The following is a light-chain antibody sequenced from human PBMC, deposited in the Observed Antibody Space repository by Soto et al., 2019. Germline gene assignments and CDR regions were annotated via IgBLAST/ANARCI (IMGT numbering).Light chain of an antibody. J-gene: IGKJ4*01. V-gene: IGKV1-5*01. CDR1: QTISNW. CDR3: QQYNTYPLT. Sequence: DIQMTQSPSTLSASVGDRVTITCRASQTISNWLAWYQQKPGKAPKVLLYDASTLDGGVPSRFSGRRSWTDFTLSISSLQPNDFATYYCQQYNTYPLTFGGGTKVEI. CDR2: DAS.